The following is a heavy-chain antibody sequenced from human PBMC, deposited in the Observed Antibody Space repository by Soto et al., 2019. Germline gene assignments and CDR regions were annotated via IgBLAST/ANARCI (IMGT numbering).Heavy chain of an antibody. D-gene: IGHD6-13*01. CDR2: INPNSGGT. J-gene: IGHJ4*02. CDR1: GYTFTGYY. V-gene: IGHV1-2*04. Sequence: ASVKVSCKASGYTFTGYYMHWVRQAPGQGLEWMGWINPNSGGTNYAQKFQGWVTMTRDTSISTAYMELSRLRSDDTAVYYCARDGGDSTQAFDYWGQGTLVTVSS. CDR3: ARDGGDSTQAFDY.